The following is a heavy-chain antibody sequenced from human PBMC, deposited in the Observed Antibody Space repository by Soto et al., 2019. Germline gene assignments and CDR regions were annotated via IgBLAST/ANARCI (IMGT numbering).Heavy chain of an antibody. V-gene: IGHV3-53*01. CDR1: GLTVSSNY. D-gene: IGHD6-13*01. Sequence: GGSLRFSCAASGLTVSSNYMSWVRQAPGKGLERVSVIYRGGSTYYADSVRGRFTISRDNSKNTHYLQTKSLIAEDTAVYYWARDPPATRRWMDCWGQGTTVTVSS. CDR3: ARDPPATRRWMDC. CDR2: IYRGGST. J-gene: IGHJ6*02.